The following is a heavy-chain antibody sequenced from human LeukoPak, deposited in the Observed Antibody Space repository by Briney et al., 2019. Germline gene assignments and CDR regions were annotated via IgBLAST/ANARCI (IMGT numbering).Heavy chain of an antibody. D-gene: IGHD2-2*01. CDR1: GYTFTSYG. V-gene: IGHV1-18*01. Sequence: GASVKVSCKASGYTFTSYGISWVRQAPGQGLEWMGWISAYNGNTNYAQKLQGRVTMTTDTSTSTAYMELRSLRSDDTAVYYCARELSRYCSSTSCPFDPWGQGTLVTVSS. CDR2: ISAYNGNT. CDR3: ARELSRYCSSTSCPFDP. J-gene: IGHJ5*02.